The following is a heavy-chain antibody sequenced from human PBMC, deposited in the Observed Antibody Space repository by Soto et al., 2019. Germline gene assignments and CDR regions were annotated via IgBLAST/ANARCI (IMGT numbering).Heavy chain of an antibody. Sequence: GGSLRLSCAASGFTFSSYSMNWVRQAPGKGLEWVSYISSSSSTIYYADSVKGRFTISRDNAKNSLYLQMNSLRDEDTAVYYCARDSYSGSYDAFDIWGQGTMVTVSS. CDR3: ARDSYSGSYDAFDI. V-gene: IGHV3-48*02. D-gene: IGHD1-26*01. J-gene: IGHJ3*02. CDR2: ISSSSSTI. CDR1: GFTFSSYS.